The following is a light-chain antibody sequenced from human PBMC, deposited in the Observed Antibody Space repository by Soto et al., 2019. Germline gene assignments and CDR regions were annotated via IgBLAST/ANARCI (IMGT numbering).Light chain of an antibody. CDR1: QSDTNAY. CDR2: GAS. V-gene: IGKV3-20*01. Sequence: EMVVTQSPGTLSLSPGERATLSCRASQSDTNAYLTWYQQKPGQAPRLLIYGASTRATGIPDRFSGSGSGTDFTLTISRVEAEDFAVYYCHYYGGPFGGGTKIEIK. CDR3: HYYGGP. J-gene: IGKJ4*01.